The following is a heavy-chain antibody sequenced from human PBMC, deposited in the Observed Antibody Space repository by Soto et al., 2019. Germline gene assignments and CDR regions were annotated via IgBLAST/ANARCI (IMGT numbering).Heavy chain of an antibody. V-gene: IGHV5-10-1*01. Sequence: GESLKISCKGTGYSFTSYWISWVRQMPGKGLEWMGRIDPSDSYTNYSPSFQGHVTISADKSISTAYLQWSSLKASDTAMYYCALFTRDLAAPYGYGMDVWGQGTTVTVSS. CDR2: IDPSDSYT. D-gene: IGHD6-6*01. CDR3: ALFTRDLAAPYGYGMDV. CDR1: GYSFTSYW. J-gene: IGHJ6*02.